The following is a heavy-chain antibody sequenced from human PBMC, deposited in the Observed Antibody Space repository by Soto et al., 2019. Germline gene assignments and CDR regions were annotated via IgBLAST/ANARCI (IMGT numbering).Heavy chain of an antibody. CDR3: ARGLLTTVTTGYYYYYMDV. CDR1: GGSFSGYY. Sequence: SETLSLTCAVYGGSFSGYYWSWIRQPPGKGLEWIGEINHSGSTNYNPSLKSRVTISVDTSKNQFSLKLSSVTAADTAVYYCARGLLTTVTTGYYYYYMDVWGKGTTVTVSS. J-gene: IGHJ6*03. CDR2: INHSGST. D-gene: IGHD4-17*01. V-gene: IGHV4-34*01.